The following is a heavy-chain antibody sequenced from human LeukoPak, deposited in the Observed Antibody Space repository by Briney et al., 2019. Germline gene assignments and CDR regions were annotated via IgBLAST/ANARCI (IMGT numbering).Heavy chain of an antibody. CDR3: ARVLGRYSGYDLHP. Sequence: SETLSLTSTVSAGSISSYYWSWIRQPPGKGLQSIVDVYYSGSTNYNPSLKSRVTISVDTAKNQFSLKLSCVTAADTGVYYCARVLGRYSGYDLHPWGQGTLVTVSS. CDR1: AGSISSYY. J-gene: IGHJ5*02. CDR2: VYYSGST. D-gene: IGHD5-12*01. V-gene: IGHV4-59*01.